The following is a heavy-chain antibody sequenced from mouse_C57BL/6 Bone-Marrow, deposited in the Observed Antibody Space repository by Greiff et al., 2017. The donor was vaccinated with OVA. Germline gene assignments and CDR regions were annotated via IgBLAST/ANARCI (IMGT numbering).Heavy chain of an antibody. CDR2: IYPRDGST. CDR3: ARHYYGSSYAYWYFDV. CDR1: GYTFTDHT. Sequence: VQLVESDAELVKPGASVKISCKVSGYTFTDHTIHWMKQRPEQGLEWIGYIYPRDGSTKYNEKFKGKATLTADKSSSTAYMQLNSLTSEDSAVYFCARHYYGSSYAYWYFDVWGTGTTVTVSS. J-gene: IGHJ1*03. V-gene: IGHV1-78*01. D-gene: IGHD1-1*01.